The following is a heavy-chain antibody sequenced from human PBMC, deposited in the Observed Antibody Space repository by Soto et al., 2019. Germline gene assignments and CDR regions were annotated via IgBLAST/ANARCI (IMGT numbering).Heavy chain of an antibody. Sequence: QVQLVQSGAEVKRPGASVKVSCKASGYTFTSYAFSWVRQAPGQGLEWMGWISNYNGNTNYAQKLQGRVTMTTDTSTITAYMELRSLRSDDTAVYFWARAEGTKSDFDYWGQGTLVTVSS. CDR3: ARAEGTKSDFDY. CDR1: GYTFTSYA. J-gene: IGHJ4*02. D-gene: IGHD2-8*01. CDR2: ISNYNGNT. V-gene: IGHV1-18*04.